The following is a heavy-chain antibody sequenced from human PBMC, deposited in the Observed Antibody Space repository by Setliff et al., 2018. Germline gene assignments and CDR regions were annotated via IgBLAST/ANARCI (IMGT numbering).Heavy chain of an antibody. V-gene: IGHV4-39*07. D-gene: IGHD1-26*01. Sequence: PSETLSLTCTVPGGSISDNGYFWGWVRQPQGKGLERIGNIYFGGNTYFNPSFKSRVTMSIDTSNSQFSLKLSSVTAADTAIYYCARDASASDGRNAFDIWGQGTMVTVSS. J-gene: IGHJ3*02. CDR1: GGSISDNGYF. CDR2: IYFGGNT. CDR3: ARDASASDGRNAFDI.